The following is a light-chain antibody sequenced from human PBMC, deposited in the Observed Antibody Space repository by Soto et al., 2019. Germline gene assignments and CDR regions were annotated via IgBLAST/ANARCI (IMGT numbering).Light chain of an antibody. CDR3: MRVIHSPLT. CDR2: LGS. J-gene: IGKJ4*01. CDR1: QSLLHSNGYNY. V-gene: IGKV2-28*01. Sequence: DIVMTQSPLSLPVTPGEPASISCRSSQSLLHSNGYNYLGWFLQKPGQSPQLLIYLGSGRASGVPDRFSGSGSGTDFTLKISRVEAEDVGVYHCMRVIHSPLTPGGRSKLDI.